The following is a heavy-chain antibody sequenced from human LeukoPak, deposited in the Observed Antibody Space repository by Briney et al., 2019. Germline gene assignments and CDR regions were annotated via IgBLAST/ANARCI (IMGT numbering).Heavy chain of an antibody. CDR1: GFTFSSYS. CDR3: ARGKHDILTGHPAYYYYYGMDV. V-gene: IGHV3-21*01. D-gene: IGHD3-9*01. J-gene: IGHJ6*02. Sequence: GGSLRLSCAASGFTFSSYSMNWVRQAPGKGLEWVSSISSSSSYIYYADSVKGRFTISRDNAKNSLYLQMNSLRAEDTAVYYCARGKHDILTGHPAYYYYYGMDVWGQGTTVTVSS. CDR2: ISSSSSYI.